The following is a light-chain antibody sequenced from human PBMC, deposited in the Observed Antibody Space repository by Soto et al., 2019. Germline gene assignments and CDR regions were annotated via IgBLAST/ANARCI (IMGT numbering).Light chain of an antibody. V-gene: IGKV1-9*01. CDR2: AAS. CDR3: QQLNSYPIT. Sequence: IRMTQSPSSLSASLGDRVTITFRASQVISSYLALYQQKPGKAPKLLIYAASTLQSGVPSRFSGSGSGTDFTLTISSLQPEDFATYYCQQLNSYPITFGQGTRLEIK. CDR1: QVISSY. J-gene: IGKJ5*01.